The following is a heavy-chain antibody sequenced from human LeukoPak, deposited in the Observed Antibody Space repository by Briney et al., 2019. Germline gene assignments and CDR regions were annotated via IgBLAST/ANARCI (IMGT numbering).Heavy chain of an antibody. J-gene: IGHJ4*02. CDR3: AKDLLCSSTSCYGSGYFDS. CDR1: GFTLSSYG. Sequence: GRSLRLSCAASGFTLSSYGMHWVRQAPGKGLEWVAIISYDGSNKYYADPVKGRFTISRDNSKNTLYLQMNSLRPEDTAVYYCAKDLLCSSTSCYGSGYFDSWGQGTLVTVSS. D-gene: IGHD2-2*01. CDR2: ISYDGSNK. V-gene: IGHV3-30*18.